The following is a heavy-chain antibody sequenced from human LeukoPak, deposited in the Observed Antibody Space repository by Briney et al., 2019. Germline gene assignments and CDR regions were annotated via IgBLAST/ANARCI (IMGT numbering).Heavy chain of an antibody. CDR1: GFTFISYG. Sequence: GGSLRLSCAASGFTFISYGMHWVRQAPGKGLEWVTFIRYDGSNKYYADSVKGRFTISRDNARNSLFLQMNSLRAEDTAVYYCARFALKTPPTDWGQGTLVTVSS. V-gene: IGHV3-30*02. CDR2: IRYDGSNK. J-gene: IGHJ4*02. CDR3: ARFALKTPPTD.